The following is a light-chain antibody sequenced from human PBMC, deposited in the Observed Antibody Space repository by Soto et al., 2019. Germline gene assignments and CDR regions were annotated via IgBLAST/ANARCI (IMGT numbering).Light chain of an antibody. CDR3: QQYGSSPLT. Sequence: IVLTQSPGTLSLSPGARVTLPCRASQSVSSSYLAWYQQKPGQAPSLLIYGASSRATGIPDRFSGSGSGTDFTITISRLEPEDFAVYYCQQYGSSPLTFGGGTKVDIK. J-gene: IGKJ4*01. V-gene: IGKV3-20*01. CDR2: GAS. CDR1: QSVSSSY.